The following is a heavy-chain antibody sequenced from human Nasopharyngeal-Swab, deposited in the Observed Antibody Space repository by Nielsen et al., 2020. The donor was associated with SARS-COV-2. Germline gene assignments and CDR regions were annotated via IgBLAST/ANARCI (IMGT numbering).Heavy chain of an antibody. CDR2: ISSSGSSI. V-gene: IGHV3-11*01. CDR3: ARGAGYCSGGTDCYYFDP. D-gene: IGHD2-15*01. Sequence: GESLKISCAASGFTFSDRYMIWIRQAPGKGLEWISYISSSGSSINYADSVKGRFTISRDNARNSLYLQMNSLRAEDTAVYYCARGAGYCSGGTDCYYFDPWGQGTLVTVSS. CDR1: GFTFSDRY. J-gene: IGHJ4*02.